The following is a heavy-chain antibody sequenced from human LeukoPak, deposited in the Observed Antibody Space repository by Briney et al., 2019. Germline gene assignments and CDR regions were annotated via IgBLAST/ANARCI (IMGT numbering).Heavy chain of an antibody. CDR1: GFTFSSYA. V-gene: IGHV3-23*01. CDR2: ISGSGGST. CDR3: AKEEHSGYVPYYFDY. J-gene: IGHJ4*02. D-gene: IGHD5-12*01. Sequence: GGSLRLSCAASGFTFSSYAMSWVRQAPGKGLEWVSAISGSGGSTYYADSVKGRFTISRDSSKNTLYLQMNSLRAEDTAVYYRAKEEHSGYVPYYFDYWGQGTLVTVSS.